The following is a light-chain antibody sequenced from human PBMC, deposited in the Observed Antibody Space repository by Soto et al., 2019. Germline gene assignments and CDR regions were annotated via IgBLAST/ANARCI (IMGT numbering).Light chain of an antibody. J-gene: IGKJ2*02. CDR1: QSVSSSY. Sequence: EIVLTQSPGTLSLSPGERATLSCRASQSVSSSYLAWYQQKPGQAPRLLIYGASSRVTGIPDRFSGSGSGTDFTLTISRLEPEDFALYFCQQRSSWPRGTFGQGTKLEIK. CDR2: GAS. V-gene: IGKV3D-20*02. CDR3: QQRSSWPRGT.